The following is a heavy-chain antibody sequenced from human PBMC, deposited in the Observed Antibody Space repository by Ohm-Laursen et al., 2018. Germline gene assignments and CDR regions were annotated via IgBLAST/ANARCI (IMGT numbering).Heavy chain of an antibody. D-gene: IGHD2/OR15-2a*01. CDR2: INSDGSST. V-gene: IGHV3-74*01. CDR3: ARDPTFHAFDI. CDR1: GFTFSSHG. J-gene: IGHJ3*02. Sequence: SLRLSCTASGFTFSSHGINWVRRAPGKGLVWVSRINSDGSSTSYADSVKGRFTISRDNAKNSLYLQINSLKGEDTAVYFCARDPTFHAFDIWGQGTMVTVSS.